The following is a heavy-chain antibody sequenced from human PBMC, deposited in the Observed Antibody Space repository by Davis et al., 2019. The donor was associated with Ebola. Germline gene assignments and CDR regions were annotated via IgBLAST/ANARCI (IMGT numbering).Heavy chain of an antibody. CDR1: GYTFTSYY. CDR3: AGPGLNYFDY. Sequence: AASVKVSCKASGYTFTSYYMHWVRQAPGQGLEWMGRINPNSGGTNYAQKFQGRITMTRDTSISTAYMELSRLRSDDTAVYYCAGPGLNYFDYWGQGTLVTVSS. CDR2: INPNSGGT. D-gene: IGHD2-8*01. J-gene: IGHJ4*02. V-gene: IGHV1-2*06.